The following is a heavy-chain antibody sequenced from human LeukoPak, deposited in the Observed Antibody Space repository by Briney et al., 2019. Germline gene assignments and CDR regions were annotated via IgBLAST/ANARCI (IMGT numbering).Heavy chain of an antibody. Sequence: GASVKVSCKASGYTFTGYYMHWVRQAPGQGLEWMGWINPNSGGTNYAQKFQGRVTMTRDTSISTAYMELSRLRSDDTAVYYCARGGVMYYDFWSGPPLNWSDPWGQGTLVTVSS. V-gene: IGHV1-2*02. CDR3: ARGGVMYYDFWSGPPLNWSDP. CDR2: INPNSGGT. CDR1: GYTFTGYY. J-gene: IGHJ5*02. D-gene: IGHD3-3*01.